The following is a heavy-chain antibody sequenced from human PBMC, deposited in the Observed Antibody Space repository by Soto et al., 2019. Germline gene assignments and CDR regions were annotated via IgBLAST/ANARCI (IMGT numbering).Heavy chain of an antibody. CDR3: ANGSYGYGYYFYYGMDV. CDR1: GFTFDDYA. V-gene: IGHV3-43D*03. CDR2: ISWDGGST. D-gene: IGHD5-18*01. Sequence: GGSLRLSCAASGFTFDDYAMHWVRQAPGKGLEWVSLISWDGGSTYYADSVKGRFTISRVNSKNSLYLQMNSLRAEDTALYYCANGSYGYGYYFYYGMDVWGLGTTVTVSS. J-gene: IGHJ6*02.